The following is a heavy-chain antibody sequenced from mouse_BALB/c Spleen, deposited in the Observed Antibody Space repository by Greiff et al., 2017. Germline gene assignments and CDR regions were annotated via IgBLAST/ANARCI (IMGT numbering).Heavy chain of an antibody. Sequence: EVQGVESGGGLVQPKGSLKLSCAASGFTFNTYAMNWVRQAPGKGLEWVARIRSKSNNYATYYADSVKDRFTISRDDSQSMLYLQMNNLKTEDTAMYYCVRLSTGTLSYWGQGTLVTVSA. J-gene: IGHJ3*01. D-gene: IGHD4-1*02. V-gene: IGHV10-1*02. CDR2: IRSKSNNYAT. CDR1: GFTFNTYA. CDR3: VRLSTGTLSY.